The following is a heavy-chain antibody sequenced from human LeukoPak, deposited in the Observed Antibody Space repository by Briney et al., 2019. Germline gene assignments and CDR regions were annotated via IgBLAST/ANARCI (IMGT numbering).Heavy chain of an antibody. D-gene: IGHD6-6*01. J-gene: IGHJ4*02. CDR1: GYTFSAYY. Sequence: GPSVKVSCKASGYTFSAYYMHWVRQAPGQGLEWMAWISPNGDVTHYAQNFQGRVTMTRDTSITTAYMELSSLRSDDTAVYYCVREYSSSNFDYWGQGTLVTVSS. V-gene: IGHV1-2*02. CDR3: VREYSSSNFDY. CDR2: ISPNGDVT.